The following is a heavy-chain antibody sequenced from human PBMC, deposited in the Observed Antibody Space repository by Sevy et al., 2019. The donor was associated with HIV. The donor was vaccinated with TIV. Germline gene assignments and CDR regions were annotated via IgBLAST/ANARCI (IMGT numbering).Heavy chain of an antibody. CDR2: ISYEGTET. D-gene: IGHD6-13*01. CDR1: GFAFSSHA. J-gene: IGHJ4*01. V-gene: IGHV3-30-3*01. Sequence: GGSLRLSCAASGFAFSSHAMHRVRQAPGKGLEWVGVISYEGTETFYAASVEGRFTISRDNSKNMLSLQINSPRPEDTAVYYCARDGGYSIKWYPLYWGQGTLVTVSS. CDR3: ARDGGYSIKWYPLY.